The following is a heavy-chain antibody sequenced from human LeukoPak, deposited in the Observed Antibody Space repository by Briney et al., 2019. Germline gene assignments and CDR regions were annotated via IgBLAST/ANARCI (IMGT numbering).Heavy chain of an antibody. CDR2: IRYDGSNK. CDR1: GFTFSSYG. V-gene: IGHV3-30*02. CDR3: AKGARNFWSGYYSSPRGYYYMDV. Sequence: PGGSLRLSCAASGFTFSSYGMHWVRQAPGKGLEWVAFIRYDGSNKYYADSVKGRFTISRDNSKNTLYLQMNSLRAEDTAVYYCAKGARNFWSGYYSSPRGYYYMDVWGKGTTVTVSS. J-gene: IGHJ6*03. D-gene: IGHD3-3*01.